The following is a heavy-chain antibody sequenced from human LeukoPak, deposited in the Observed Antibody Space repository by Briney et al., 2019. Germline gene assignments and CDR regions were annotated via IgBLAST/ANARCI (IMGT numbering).Heavy chain of an antibody. Sequence: SVKVSCKASGGTFSSYAINWVRQAPGQGLEWMGGIIPIFGTANYAQKFQGRVTITADKSTSTAYMELSSLRSEDTAVYYCARGNTTRGGDYGMDVWGKGTTVTVSS. CDR2: IIPIFGTA. V-gene: IGHV1-69*06. CDR3: ARGNTTRGGDYGMDV. D-gene: IGHD3-16*01. CDR1: GGTFSSYA. J-gene: IGHJ6*04.